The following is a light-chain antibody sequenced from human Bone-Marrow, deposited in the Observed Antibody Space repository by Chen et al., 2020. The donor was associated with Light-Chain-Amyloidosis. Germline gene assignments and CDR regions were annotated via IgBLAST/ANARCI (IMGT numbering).Light chain of an antibody. CDR2: DVT. CDR3: SSYTTTSAPLI. Sequence: QSALTQPASVSGSPGQSITISSTGTSSDIGGYNYVFWYQQHPGRAPKLMIYDVTNRPSGVSNRFSGSKSGNTASLTISGLQAEDEADYYCSSYTTTSAPLIFGGGTKLTVL. J-gene: IGLJ2*01. CDR1: SSDIGGYNY. V-gene: IGLV2-14*03.